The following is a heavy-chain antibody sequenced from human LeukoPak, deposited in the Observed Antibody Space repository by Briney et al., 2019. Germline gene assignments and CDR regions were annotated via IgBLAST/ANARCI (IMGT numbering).Heavy chain of an antibody. D-gene: IGHD3-10*01. J-gene: IGHJ6*02. CDR2: IRYDGSNK. CDR1: GFTFSSYG. CDR3: ARGNYYGMDV. Sequence: GGSLRLSCAASGFTFSSYGMHWVRQAPGKGLEWVAFIRYDGSNKYYADSVKGRFTISRDNAKNTLYLQMNRLRAEDTAVYYCARGNYYGMDVWGQGTTVTVSS. V-gene: IGHV3-30*02.